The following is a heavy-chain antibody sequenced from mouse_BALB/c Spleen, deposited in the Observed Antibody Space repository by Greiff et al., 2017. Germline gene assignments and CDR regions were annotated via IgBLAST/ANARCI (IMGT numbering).Heavy chain of an antibody. CDR2: VNPNNGGT. CDR1: GYTFSEYI. V-gene: IGHV1-18*01. J-gene: IGHJ4*01. Sequence: VQLPPSGPELFKPGASVKIFCKTSGYTFSEYIMPWVKQSHGKSLEWIGGVNPNNGGTSYNQKFKCKATLTVDKSSRTAYMELRSLTSEDSAVYYCARAPYDGYAMDYWGQGTSVTVSS. D-gene: IGHD2-12*01. CDR3: ARAPYDGYAMDY.